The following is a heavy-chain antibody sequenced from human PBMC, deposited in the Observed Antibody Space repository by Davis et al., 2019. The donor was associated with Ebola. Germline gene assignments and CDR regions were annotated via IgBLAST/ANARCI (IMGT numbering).Heavy chain of an antibody. D-gene: IGHD3-10*01. CDR2: ISHSGST. V-gene: IGHV4-4*02. Sequence: MPSETLSLTCAVSGDSISSSNWWSWVRQPPGKGLEWIGEISHSGSTNYNPSLKSRVTISVDTSKNQFSLKLSSVTAADTAVYYCAGVRYYGSGSPIDYWGQGTLVTVSS. CDR1: GDSISSSNW. CDR3: AGVRYYGSGSPIDY. J-gene: IGHJ4*02.